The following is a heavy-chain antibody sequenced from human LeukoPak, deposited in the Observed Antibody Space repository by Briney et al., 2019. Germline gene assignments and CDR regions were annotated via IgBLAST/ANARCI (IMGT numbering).Heavy chain of an antibody. CDR2: ISGSGDST. CDR3: ARDRGRYYDSRGFYWGYYFDS. CDR1: GFTFSTYA. D-gene: IGHD3-22*01. J-gene: IGHJ4*02. Sequence: GGSLRLSCAASGFTFSTYAMSWVRQAPGKGLEWVSTISGSGDSTYYADSVKGRFTISRDNSKDTLYLQMSSVRVDDTAVYYCARDRGRYYDSRGFYWGYYFDSWGQGILVTVST. V-gene: IGHV3-23*01.